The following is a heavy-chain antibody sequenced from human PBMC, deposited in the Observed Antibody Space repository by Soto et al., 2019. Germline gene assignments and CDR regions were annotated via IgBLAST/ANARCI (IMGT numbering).Heavy chain of an antibody. CDR1: GFTFSDYY. CDR2: INPDSGGT. Sequence: QVQLVQSGAEVKKPGASVKVSCKASGFTFSDYYIHWLRQAPGQGPEWMGLINPDSGGTRFAQKCQGWVTMTRDTSINTAYMELSSLRSEDTAVYYCARESPRGMDVWGQGTTVTVSS. J-gene: IGHJ6*02. CDR3: ARESPRGMDV. V-gene: IGHV1-2*04.